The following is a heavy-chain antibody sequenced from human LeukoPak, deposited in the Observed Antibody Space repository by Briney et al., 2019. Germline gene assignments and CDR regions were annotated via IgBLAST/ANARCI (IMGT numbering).Heavy chain of an antibody. J-gene: IGHJ4*02. CDR2: IYYSGST. Sequence: PSETLSLTCTVSDGSISSYYWSWIRQPPGKGLEGIGYIYYSGSTNYNPSLKSRVTISVDTSKNQFSLKLSSVTAADTAVYYCASYSYYYDSSGYFDYWGQGTLVTVSS. CDR1: DGSISSYY. D-gene: IGHD3-22*01. V-gene: IGHV4-59*01. CDR3: ASYSYYYDSSGYFDY.